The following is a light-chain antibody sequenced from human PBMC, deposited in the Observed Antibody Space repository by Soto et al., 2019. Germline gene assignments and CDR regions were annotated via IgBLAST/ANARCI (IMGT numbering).Light chain of an antibody. Sequence: EIVLTQSPGTLSLSPGERATLSCRASQSVSSSYLAWYQQKPGQAPRLLIYCASSRSTGIPDRFSGSGFGTDFSITISRLEPEDFAVYYCQQYGSSPGTFGQGTKVEIK. CDR1: QSVSSSY. J-gene: IGKJ1*01. CDR3: QQYGSSPGT. V-gene: IGKV3-20*01. CDR2: CAS.